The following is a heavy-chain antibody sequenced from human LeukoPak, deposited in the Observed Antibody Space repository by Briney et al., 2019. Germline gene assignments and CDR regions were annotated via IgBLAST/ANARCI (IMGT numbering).Heavy chain of an antibody. V-gene: IGHV3-21*01. CDR1: GFTFSSSS. D-gene: IGHD2-15*01. CDR3: ARDLGCSGGSCYRYIPH. J-gene: IGHJ1*01. Sequence: GGSLRLSCAASGFTFSSSSMNWVRQAPGKGLEWVSSISSSSDYIFYADSVKGRFTISRDNAKNSLYLQMNSLRAEDTAVYYCARDLGCSGGSCYRYIPHWGQGTLVTVSS. CDR2: ISSSSDYI.